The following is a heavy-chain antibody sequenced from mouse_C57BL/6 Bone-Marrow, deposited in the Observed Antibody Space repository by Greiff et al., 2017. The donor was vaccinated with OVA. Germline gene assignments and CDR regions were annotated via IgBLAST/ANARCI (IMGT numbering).Heavy chain of an antibody. CDR2: IDPSDSYT. V-gene: IGHV1-69*01. Sequence: VQGVESGAELVMPGASVKLSCKASGYTFTSYWMHWVKQRPGQGLEWIGEIDPSDSYTNYNQKFKGKSTLTVDKSSSTAYMQLSSLTSEDSAVYYCAREDYYDYDWFAYWGQGTLVTVSA. CDR3: AREDYYDYDWFAY. D-gene: IGHD2-4*01. J-gene: IGHJ3*01. CDR1: GYTFTSYW.